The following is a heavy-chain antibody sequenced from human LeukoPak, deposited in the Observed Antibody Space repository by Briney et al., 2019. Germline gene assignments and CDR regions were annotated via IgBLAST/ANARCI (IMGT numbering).Heavy chain of an antibody. V-gene: IGHV1-2*02. CDR1: GYTFTGYY. CDR3: ARDGPLPTYYYDSSGYPKAFWD. J-gene: IGHJ4*02. CDR2: INPNSGGT. D-gene: IGHD3-22*01. Sequence: ASVKVSCKASGYTFTGYYMHWVRQAPGQGLECMGWINPNSGGTNYAQKFQGRVTMTRDTSISTAYMELSRLRSDDTAVYYCARDGPLPTYYYDSSGYPKAFWDWGQGTLVTVSS.